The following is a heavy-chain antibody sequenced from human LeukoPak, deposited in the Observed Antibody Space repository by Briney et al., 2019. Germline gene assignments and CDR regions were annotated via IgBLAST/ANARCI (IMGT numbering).Heavy chain of an antibody. Sequence: SETLSLTCTVSGASISSYCWSWIRQSPDKGLEWMGYIYNSGTTSYNPSLKSRVTISVDTSKNQFSLKLSSVTAAETAVYYCARSPRLGRYGYGPWELPVSYFDYWGQGTLVTVSS. V-gene: IGHV4-59*08. CDR1: GASISSYC. CDR3: ARSPRLGRYGYGPWELPVSYFDY. CDR2: IYNSGTT. J-gene: IGHJ4*02. D-gene: IGHD5-18*01.